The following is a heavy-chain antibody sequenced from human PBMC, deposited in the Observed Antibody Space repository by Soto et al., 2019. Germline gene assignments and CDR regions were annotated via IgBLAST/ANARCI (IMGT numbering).Heavy chain of an antibody. CDR1: GGTLS. J-gene: IGHJ4*02. Sequence: QVQLVQSGAEVKKPGSSVKVSCKASGGTLSISWVRQAPGQGLEWMGGIIPIFTTPNYAQKFRGRFTITADESTNTTYMQLSSLRSEDTAVYYCARVDNRRLDSWGQGTLVTVSS. D-gene: IGHD3-16*01. V-gene: IGHV1-69*01. CDR2: IIPIFTTP. CDR3: ARVDNRRLDS.